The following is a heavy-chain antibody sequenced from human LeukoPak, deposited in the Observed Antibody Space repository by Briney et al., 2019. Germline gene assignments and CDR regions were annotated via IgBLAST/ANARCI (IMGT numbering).Heavy chain of an antibody. J-gene: IGHJ6*02. CDR3: VRGPVSHWGVDV. D-gene: IGHD1-1*01. CDR1: GFTFRLYW. V-gene: IGHV3-74*01. CDR2: INTDGSNT. Sequence: GGSLRLSCAASGFTFRLYWMHWVRHAPGKGLVWVSHINTDGSNTNYADSVKGRFTISRDNAKNTVYLQLNRLRVEDTAVYYCVRGPVSHWGVDVWGQGSTVTVSS.